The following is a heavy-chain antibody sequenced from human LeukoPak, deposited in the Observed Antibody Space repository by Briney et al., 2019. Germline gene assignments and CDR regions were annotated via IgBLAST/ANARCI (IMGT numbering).Heavy chain of an antibody. D-gene: IGHD6-6*01. CDR3: AGVRRARAYFDY. J-gene: IGHJ4*02. Sequence: ASVKVSCKASGYTFTSYYMHWVRQAPGQGLEWMGIINPSGGSTSYAQKFQGRVTMTRDMSTSTVYMELSSLRSEDTAVYYCAGVRRARAYFDYWGQGTLVTVSS. V-gene: IGHV1-46*01. CDR1: GYTFTSYY. CDR2: INPSGGST.